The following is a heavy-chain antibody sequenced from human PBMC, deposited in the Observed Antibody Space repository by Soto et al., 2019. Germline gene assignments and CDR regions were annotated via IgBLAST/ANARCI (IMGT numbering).Heavy chain of an antibody. CDR1: GFTFSSYG. D-gene: IGHD3-3*01. V-gene: IGHV3-30*18. Sequence: PGGSLRLSCAASGFTFSSYGMHWVRQAPGKGLEWVAVISYDGSNKYYADSVKGRFTISRDNSKNTLYLQMNSLRAEDTAVYYCAKDTRRPTYYDFWSGPPGYPYYYYYGMDVWGQGTTVTVSS. CDR2: ISYDGSNK. J-gene: IGHJ6*02. CDR3: AKDTRRPTYYDFWSGPPGYPYYYYYGMDV.